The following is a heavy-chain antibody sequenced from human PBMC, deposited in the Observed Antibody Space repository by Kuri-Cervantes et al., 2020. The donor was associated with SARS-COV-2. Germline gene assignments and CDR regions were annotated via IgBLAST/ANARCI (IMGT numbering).Heavy chain of an antibody. CDR1: GFTFSSYG. D-gene: IGHD2-2*01. CDR3: AKEYRCSSTSCYVYGYYYYYMDV. V-gene: IGHV3-30*18. CDR2: ISYDGSNK. J-gene: IGHJ6*03. Sequence: GESLKISCAAPGFTFSSYGMHWVRQAPGKGLEWVAVISYDGSNKYYADSVKGRFTISRDNSKNTLYLQMNSLRAEDTAVYYCAKEYRCSSTSCYVYGYYYYYMDVWGKGTTVTVSS.